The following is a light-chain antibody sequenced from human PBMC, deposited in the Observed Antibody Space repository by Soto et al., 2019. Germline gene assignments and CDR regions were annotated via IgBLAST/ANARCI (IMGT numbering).Light chain of an antibody. CDR1: SSDIGNYDF. V-gene: IGLV2-14*01. J-gene: IGLJ2*01. CDR3: SSYTTSTSFIL. CDR2: EVS. Sequence: QSVLTQPASVSGSPGQSITISCTGTSSDIGNYDFVSWYQQVPGTAPKAMIYEVSSRPSGVSNRFSGSKSGNTASLTISGLQAEDEAYYYCSSYTTSTSFILFGGGTSSPS.